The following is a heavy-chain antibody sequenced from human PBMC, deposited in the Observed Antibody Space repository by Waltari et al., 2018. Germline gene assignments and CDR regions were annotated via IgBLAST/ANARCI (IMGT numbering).Heavy chain of an antibody. J-gene: IGHJ4*02. CDR3: ASGQGGGVLDY. Sequence: QVQLVQSGAEVKKPGSSVKVSCKASGGTFSSYAISWVPQAPGPGLEWMGGTLPIFGTANYAQKCQGRVTITADKSTSTAYMELSSLRSEDTAVYYCASGQGGGVLDYWGQGTLVTVSS. CDR2: TLPIFGTA. CDR1: GGTFSSYA. D-gene: IGHD1-26*01. V-gene: IGHV1-69*14.